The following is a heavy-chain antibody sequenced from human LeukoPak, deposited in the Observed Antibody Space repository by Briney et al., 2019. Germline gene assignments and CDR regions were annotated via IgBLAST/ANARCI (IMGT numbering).Heavy chain of an antibody. CDR1: GFNFNNAW. Sequence: GGSLRLSCAASGFNFNNAWMSWVRQAPGKGLEWVSAISGSGGSTYYADSVKGRFIISRDHSKNTLYLQMSSLRAEDTAVYYCAKSYYDSSGYLNYYYGLDVWGQGTTVTVSS. J-gene: IGHJ6*02. CDR3: AKSYYDSSGYLNYYYGLDV. V-gene: IGHV3-23*01. D-gene: IGHD3-22*01. CDR2: ISGSGGST.